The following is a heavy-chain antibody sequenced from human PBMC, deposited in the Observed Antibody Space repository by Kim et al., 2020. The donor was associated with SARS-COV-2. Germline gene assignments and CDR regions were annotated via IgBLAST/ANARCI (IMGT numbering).Heavy chain of an antibody. J-gene: IGHJ4*02. CDR2: ISSSSSYT. D-gene: IGHD3-10*01. V-gene: IGHV3-11*06. Sequence: GGSLRLSCAASGFTFSDYYMSWIRQAPGKGLEWVSYISSSSSYTNYADSVKGRFTISRDNAKNSLYLQMNSLRAEDTAVYYCARDPYRYGEFDYWGQGTLVTVSS. CDR1: GFTFSDYY. CDR3: ARDPYRYGEFDY.